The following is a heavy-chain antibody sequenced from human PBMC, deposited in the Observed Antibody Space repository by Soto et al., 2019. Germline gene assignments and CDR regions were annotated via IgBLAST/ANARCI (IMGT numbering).Heavy chain of an antibody. Sequence: QVQLQESGPGLVKPSQTLSLTCTVSGDSIRSASYHWSWIRQHPGKGLEWIGNIYYSGSTYHNPSLKSRITISVDTSKNQFSLKLTSVTGADTAVYYCARALKISLGEIDYWGQGSLVTVSS. J-gene: IGHJ4*02. V-gene: IGHV4-31*03. CDR2: IYYSGST. D-gene: IGHD3-10*01. CDR1: GDSIRSASYH. CDR3: ARALKISLGEIDY.